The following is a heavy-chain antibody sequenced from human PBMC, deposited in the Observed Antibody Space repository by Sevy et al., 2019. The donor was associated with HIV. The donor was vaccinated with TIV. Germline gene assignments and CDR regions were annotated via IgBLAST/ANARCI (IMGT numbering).Heavy chain of an antibody. J-gene: IGHJ6*03. CDR2: IYYSGSN. CDR3: ERVTGYYDYYKDV. CDR1: GGSISSYY. Sequence: SETLSLTCTVSGGSISSYYWSWIRQPPGKGLEWIGYIYYSGSNNYNPSPKSRVAISVDTSKNQFSLKLSSVTATDTAVYYCERVTGYYDYYKDVGGKGTTVTVSS. V-gene: IGHV4-59*01. D-gene: IGHD3-10*01.